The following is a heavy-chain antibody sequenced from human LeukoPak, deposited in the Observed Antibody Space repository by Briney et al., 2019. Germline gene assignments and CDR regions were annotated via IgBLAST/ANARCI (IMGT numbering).Heavy chain of an antibody. CDR2: IKEDGSEK. Sequence: PGGSLRLSCAASGFTFSNYWMSWVRQDPGEGPEWVANIKEDGSEKYYMDSVKGRFTISRDNAKNSLYLEMNSLRAEDTAVYYCARDPVNSGYYYAHWGQGTLVTVSS. CDR3: ARDPVNSGYYYAH. V-gene: IGHV3-7*01. CDR1: GFTFSNYW. D-gene: IGHD3-22*01. J-gene: IGHJ4*02.